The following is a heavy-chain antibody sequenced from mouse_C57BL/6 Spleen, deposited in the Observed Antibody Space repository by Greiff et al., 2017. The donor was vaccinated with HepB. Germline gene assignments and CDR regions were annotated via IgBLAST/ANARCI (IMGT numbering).Heavy chain of an antibody. CDR2: IYPGDGDT. D-gene: IGHD1-1*01. CDR1: GYAFSSSW. V-gene: IGHV1-82*01. J-gene: IGHJ1*03. Sequence: VKLQESGPELVKPGASVKISCKASGYAFSSSWMNWVKQRPGKGLEWIGRIYPGDGDTNYNGKFKGKATLTADKSSSTAYMQLSSLTSEDSAVYFCARSYGSSDWYFDVWGTGTTVTVSS. CDR3: ARSYGSSDWYFDV.